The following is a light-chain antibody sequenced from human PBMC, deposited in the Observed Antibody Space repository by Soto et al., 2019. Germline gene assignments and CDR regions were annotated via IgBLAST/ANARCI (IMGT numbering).Light chain of an antibody. Sequence: QSVLTQPPSASGSPGQSVTISCTGTSIDIGAYNYVSWYQQHPGKAPKLMIHEVSKRPSGVPDRFSGSKSGNTASLTVSGLQAEDEADYYCSSYAGSNDRWVFGGGTKLTVL. CDR2: EVS. V-gene: IGLV2-8*01. CDR3: SSYAGSNDRWV. CDR1: SIDIGAYNY. J-gene: IGLJ3*02.